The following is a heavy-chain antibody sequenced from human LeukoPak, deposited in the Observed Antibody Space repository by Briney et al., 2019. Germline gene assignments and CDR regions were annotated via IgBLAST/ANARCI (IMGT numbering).Heavy chain of an antibody. J-gene: IGHJ6*02. V-gene: IGHV4-59*01. CDR1: GGSISSYY. Sequence: SETLSLTCGVSGGSISSYYWSWIRQPPGRKLEWIGHIYYSGSTNNNSGRTNYSPSLKSRVTISVDRSKNQFSLQVSSVTAADTAVYYCARGSGRYYYYGIDVWGQGTTVTVSS. CDR2: IYYSGST. D-gene: IGHD7-27*01. CDR3: ARGSGRYYYYGIDV.